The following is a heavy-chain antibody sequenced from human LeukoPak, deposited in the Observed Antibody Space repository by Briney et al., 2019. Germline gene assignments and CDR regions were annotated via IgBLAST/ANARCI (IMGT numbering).Heavy chain of an antibody. V-gene: IGHV1-46*01. Sequence: GASVKVSCTASGGTFSSYAISWVRQAPGQGLEWMGIINPSGGSTSYAQKFQGRVTMTRDTSTSTVYMELSSLRSEDTAVYYCAREGDGYNGWFDPWGQGTLVTVSS. CDR2: INPSGGST. CDR3: AREGDGYNGWFDP. CDR1: GGTFSSYA. J-gene: IGHJ5*02. D-gene: IGHD5-24*01.